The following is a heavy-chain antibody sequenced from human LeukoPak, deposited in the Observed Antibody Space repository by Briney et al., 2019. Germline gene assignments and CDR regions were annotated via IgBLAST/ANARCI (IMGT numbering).Heavy chain of an antibody. CDR3: ARDRKYYDFWSGSDY. J-gene: IGHJ4*02. D-gene: IGHD3-3*01. V-gene: IGHV1-2*02. CDR1: GYTFTGYY. CDR2: INPNSGGT. Sequence: GASVKVSRKASGYTFTGYYMHWVRQAPGQGLEWMGWINPNSGGTNYAQKFQGRVTMTRDTSISTAYMELSRLRSDDTAVYYCARDRKYYDFWSGSDYWGQGTLVTVSS.